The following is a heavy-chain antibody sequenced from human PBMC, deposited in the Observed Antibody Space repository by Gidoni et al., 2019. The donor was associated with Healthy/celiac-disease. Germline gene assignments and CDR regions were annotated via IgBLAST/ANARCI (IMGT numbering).Heavy chain of an antibody. Sequence: EVRRVESGGGLIQLGGSLRLSCAASGFTVSSNYMSWVRKAPGKGLEWVSVIYSGGSTYYADSVKGRFTISRDNSKNTLYLQMNSLRAEDTAVYYCARGELELSCFDYWGQGTLVTVSS. CDR2: IYSGGST. V-gene: IGHV3-53*01. D-gene: IGHD1-7*01. CDR1: GFTVSSNY. CDR3: ARGELELSCFDY. J-gene: IGHJ4*02.